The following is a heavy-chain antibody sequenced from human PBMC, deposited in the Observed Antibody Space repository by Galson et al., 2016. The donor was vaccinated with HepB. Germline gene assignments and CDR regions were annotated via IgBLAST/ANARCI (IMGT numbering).Heavy chain of an antibody. J-gene: IGHJ4*01. CDR1: GGSMSSGDFY. CDR2: IYYSGSA. V-gene: IGHV4-30-4*01. Sequence: TLSLTCNVSGGSMSSGDFYWSWFRQSAGKGLEWIGYIYYSGSAFHNPSLKSRVSISIDTSRSQFSLKLSSVTAADTALYYCARGKDTDMVHFDYWGHGTLVTVSS. D-gene: IGHD5-18*01. CDR3: ARGKDTDMVHFDY.